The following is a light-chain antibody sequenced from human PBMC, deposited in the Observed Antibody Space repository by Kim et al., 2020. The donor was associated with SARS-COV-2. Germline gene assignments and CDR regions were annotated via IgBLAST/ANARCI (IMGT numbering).Light chain of an antibody. Sequence: VALGQTVRITCQGDSLRSYYASWYQQTPGQAPVLVSYGKNNRPSGIPDRFSGSSSGNTASLTITGAQAEDEADYYCNSRDSSGPVVFGGGTQLTVL. V-gene: IGLV3-19*01. CDR1: SLRSYY. CDR3: NSRDSSGPVV. J-gene: IGLJ2*01. CDR2: GKN.